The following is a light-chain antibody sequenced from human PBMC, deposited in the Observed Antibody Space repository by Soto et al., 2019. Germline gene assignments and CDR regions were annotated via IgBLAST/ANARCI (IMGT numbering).Light chain of an antibody. CDR3: YYAADNRLVI. V-gene: IGLV3-27*01. J-gene: IGLJ2*01. CDR2: KDT. CDR1: LLAQKF. Sequence: SYELTQPSSVSVSPGQTARITCSGDLLAQKFAGWFQQKPGQAPVLLIFKDTERPLGIPERFSGSSSGTTVTLTISGAQVEDEADYHCYYAADNRLVIFGGGTKLTVL.